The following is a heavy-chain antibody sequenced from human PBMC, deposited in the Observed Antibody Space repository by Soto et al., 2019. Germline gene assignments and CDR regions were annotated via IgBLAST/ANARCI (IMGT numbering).Heavy chain of an antibody. Sequence: TGTDCESANISCHRICKKKTPGKGLEWIGFIYYSGSTNYNPSLKSRVAISVDTSKSQFSLKVSSVTAADTAVYFCARGGWIDHMDVWGKGTTVTVSS. CDR2: IYYSGST. V-gene: IGHV4-59*01. J-gene: IGHJ6*03. D-gene: IGHD2-2*03. CDR3: ARGGWIDHMDV. CDR1: ESANISCH.